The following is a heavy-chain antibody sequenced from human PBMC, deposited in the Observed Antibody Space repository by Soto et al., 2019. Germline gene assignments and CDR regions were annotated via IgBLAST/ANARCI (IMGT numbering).Heavy chain of an antibody. D-gene: IGHD3-3*01. Sequence: WIWLRQSPGKGLEWVGYIYYTGITNYNPSLKRRVTISLDRSKNQFSLKLDSVTAADTAVYYCARALDYDFWGGRNWFDPWGQGTLVTVSS. V-gene: IGHV4-59*01. CDR2: IYYTGIT. J-gene: IGHJ5*02. CDR3: ARALDYDFWGGRNWFDP.